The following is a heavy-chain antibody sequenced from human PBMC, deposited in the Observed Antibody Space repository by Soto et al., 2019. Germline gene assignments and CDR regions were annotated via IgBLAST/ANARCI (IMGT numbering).Heavy chain of an antibody. Sequence: SQTLSLNCVISGDSVSSNSAGFNLIRQSLSRGLEWLGRTYYKSKWNNDYALSVKSRITINPDTSKNQFSLHLYSVTPEDTAVYYCTGITWFRGMDVWGQGTPVTVSS. CDR2: TYYKSKWNN. D-gene: IGHD3-10*01. CDR1: GDSVSSNSAG. V-gene: IGHV6-1*01. CDR3: TGITWFRGMDV. J-gene: IGHJ6*02.